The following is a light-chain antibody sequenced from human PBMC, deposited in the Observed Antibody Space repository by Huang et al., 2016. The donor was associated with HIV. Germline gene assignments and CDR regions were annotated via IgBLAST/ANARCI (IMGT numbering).Light chain of an antibody. CDR2: DAS. CDR1: QDISNY. J-gene: IGKJ4*01. Sequence: DIQMTQSPSSLSASVGDRVTITCQANQDISNYLNWYQQKPGKAPELLIYDASNLETGVTSRFSGSGSGTDFTFTISSLQPEDIATYYCQQYHRFGGGTKVEIK. V-gene: IGKV1-33*01. CDR3: QQYHR.